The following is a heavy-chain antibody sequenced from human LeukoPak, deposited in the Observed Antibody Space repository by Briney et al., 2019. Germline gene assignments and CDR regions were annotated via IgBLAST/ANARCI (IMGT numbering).Heavy chain of an antibody. CDR3: ARVKHPDWFDP. V-gene: IGHV3-74*01. J-gene: IGHJ5*02. CDR2: INTDGSST. CDR1: GFTFSSYW. Sequence: GGSLRLSCAASGFTFSSYWMHWVRQAPGKGLVWVSRINTDGSSTSCADSVKGRFTISRDNAKNTLYLQMNSLRAEDTAVYYCARVKHPDWFDPWGQGTLVTVSS.